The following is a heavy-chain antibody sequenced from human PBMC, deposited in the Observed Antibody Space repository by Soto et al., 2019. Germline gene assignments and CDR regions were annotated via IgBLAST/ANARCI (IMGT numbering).Heavy chain of an antibody. CDR3: AGNDFWSGPPHYYGMDV. J-gene: IGHJ6*02. D-gene: IGHD3-3*01. V-gene: IGHV1-69*06. CDR1: GGPVRSYA. Sequence: GASVKVSCKASGGPVRSYAISWVRQAPGQGLGWMGGIIPIFGTANYAQKFQGRVTITADKSTSTAYMELCSLRSEDTAVYYCAGNDFWSGPPHYYGMDVWGQGTTVTVSS. CDR2: IIPIFGTA.